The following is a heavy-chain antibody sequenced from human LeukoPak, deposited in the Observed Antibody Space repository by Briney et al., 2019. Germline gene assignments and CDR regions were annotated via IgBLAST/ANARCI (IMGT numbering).Heavy chain of an antibody. V-gene: IGHV3-23*01. CDR2: ISDSGSDT. CDR1: GFTFSSYG. Sequence: GGSLRLSCTVSGFTFSSYGMSWVRQAPGKGLEWVSAISDSGSDTYYADSVKGRFTISKDNSKNTLYLRMNSLRADDTAVYYCAKRVPYSSSSVYFDYWGQGTLVTVSS. D-gene: IGHD6-6*01. CDR3: AKRVPYSSSSVYFDY. J-gene: IGHJ4*02.